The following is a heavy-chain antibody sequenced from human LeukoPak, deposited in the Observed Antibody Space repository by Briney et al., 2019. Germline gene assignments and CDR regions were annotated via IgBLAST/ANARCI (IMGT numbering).Heavy chain of an antibody. J-gene: IGHJ4*02. V-gene: IGHV4-61*02. D-gene: IGHD5-12*01. CDR1: GDSISSSNCY. CDR3: ATIDGYDYYFDY. Sequence: SETLSLTCTVSGDSISSSNCYWGWVRQPAGKGLEWIGRIYTSGSTNYNPSLKSRVTMSVDTSKNQFSLKLSSVTAADTAVYYCATIDGYDYYFDYWGQGTLVTVSS. CDR2: IYTSGST.